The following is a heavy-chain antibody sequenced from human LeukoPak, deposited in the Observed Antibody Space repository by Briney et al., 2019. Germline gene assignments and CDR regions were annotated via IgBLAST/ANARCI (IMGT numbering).Heavy chain of an antibody. V-gene: IGHV1-8*01. D-gene: IGHD3-16*01. J-gene: IGHJ6*02. Sequence: GASVKVSCKASGYTFTSYDINWVRQATGQGLEWMGWMNPNSGSTGYAQKFQGRVTMTRNTSISTAYMELSSLRSEDTAVYYCARVGGGYYYYYGMDVWGQGTTVTVSS. CDR3: ARVGGGYYYYYGMDV. CDR2: MNPNSGST. CDR1: GYTFTSYD.